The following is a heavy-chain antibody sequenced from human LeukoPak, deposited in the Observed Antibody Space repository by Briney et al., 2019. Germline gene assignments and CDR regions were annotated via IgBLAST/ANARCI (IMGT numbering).Heavy chain of an antibody. D-gene: IGHD5-18*01. CDR3: ARDGWIQLWSTYYYGMDV. CDR2: IYTSGRT. Sequence: SETLSLTCTVSGGSISSYYWSWIRQPAGKGLEWIGRIYTSGRTNYNPSLKSRVTMSVDTSKNQFSLKLSSVTAADTAVYYCARDGWIQLWSTYYYGMDVWGQGTTVTVSS. CDR1: GGSISSYY. J-gene: IGHJ6*02. V-gene: IGHV4-4*07.